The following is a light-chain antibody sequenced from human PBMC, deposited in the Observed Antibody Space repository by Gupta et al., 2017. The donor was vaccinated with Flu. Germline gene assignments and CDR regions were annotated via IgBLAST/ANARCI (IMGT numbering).Light chain of an antibody. CDR3: QSYDTSLSGSRV. J-gene: IGLJ3*02. CDR1: NIGAGYD. V-gene: IGLV1-40*01. Sequence: NIGAGYDLHWYQQFPGTAPKLLIIGNNDRPSGVPDRFSGSKSGPSASLAITGLQAEDEADYYCQSYDTSLSGSRVFGGGTKLTVL. CDR2: GNN.